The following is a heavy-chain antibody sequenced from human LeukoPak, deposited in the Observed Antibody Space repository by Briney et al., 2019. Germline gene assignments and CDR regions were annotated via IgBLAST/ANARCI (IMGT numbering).Heavy chain of an antibody. CDR3: ARLETPGIAVAGSCDY. CDR1: GYSFTSYW. CDR2: IYPGDSDT. J-gene: IGHJ4*02. Sequence: PGESLKISCKGSGYSFTSYWIGWVRQMPGKGLEWMGIIYPGDSDTRYSPSFQDQVTISADKSISTAYLQWSSLKASDTAMYYCARLETPGIAVAGSCDYWGQGTLVTVSS. D-gene: IGHD6-19*01. V-gene: IGHV5-51*01.